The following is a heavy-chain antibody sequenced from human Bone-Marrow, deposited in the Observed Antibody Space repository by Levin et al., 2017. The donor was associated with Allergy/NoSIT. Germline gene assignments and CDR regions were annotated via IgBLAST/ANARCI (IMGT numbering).Heavy chain of an antibody. CDR3: ARDGAPTYYYDSSGSPGWFDP. V-gene: IGHV4-31*03. Sequence: SQTLSLTCTVSGGSISSGGYYWSWIRQHPGKGLEWIGYIYYSGSTYYNPSLKSRVTISVDTSKNQFSLKLSSVTAADTAVYYCARDGAPTYYYDSSGSPGWFDPWGQGTLVTVSS. D-gene: IGHD3-22*01. CDR2: IYYSGST. CDR1: GGSISSGGYY. J-gene: IGHJ5*02.